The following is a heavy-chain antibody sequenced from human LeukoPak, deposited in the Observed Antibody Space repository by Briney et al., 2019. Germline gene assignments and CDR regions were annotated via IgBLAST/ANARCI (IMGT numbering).Heavy chain of an antibody. D-gene: IGHD6-13*01. J-gene: IGHJ5*02. CDR1: GYTFTGYY. CDR3: ARDIAAAGTSIWFDP. Sequence: ASVKVSCKASGYTFTGYYMHWVRQAPGQGLEWMGWINPNSGGTNYAQKFQGRVTMTRDTSISTAYMELSRLRSDDTAVYYCARDIAAAGTSIWFDPWGQGTLVTVSS. V-gene: IGHV1-2*02. CDR2: INPNSGGT.